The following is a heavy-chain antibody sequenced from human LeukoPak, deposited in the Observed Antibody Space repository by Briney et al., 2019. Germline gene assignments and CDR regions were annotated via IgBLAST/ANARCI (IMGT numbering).Heavy chain of an antibody. J-gene: IGHJ3*02. CDR1: GFTFSSYS. D-gene: IGHD3-16*01. CDR2: ISSSSSYI. CDR3: AGQVLGDAFDI. V-gene: IGHV3-21*01. Sequence: GGSLGLSCAASGFTFSSYSINWVRQAPGKGLEWVSSISSSSSYIYYADSVKGRFTISRDNAKNSLYLQMNSLRAEDTAVYYCAGQVLGDAFDIWGRGTMVTVSS.